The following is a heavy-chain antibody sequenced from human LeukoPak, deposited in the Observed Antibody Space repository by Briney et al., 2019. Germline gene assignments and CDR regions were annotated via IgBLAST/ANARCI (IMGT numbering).Heavy chain of an antibody. CDR2: IDISGSAT. V-gene: IGHV3-48*03. J-gene: IGHJ6*03. Sequence: GGSLRLSCAASGFTFSSYEMNWVRRAQGKGLEWISYIDISGSATHYADSVKGRFTISRDNSKNTLYLQMNSLRVGDTAVYYCAKGSSSRFYYYMAVWGKGTTVTASS. D-gene: IGHD4-17*01. CDR3: AKGSSSRFYYYMAV. CDR1: GFTFSSYE.